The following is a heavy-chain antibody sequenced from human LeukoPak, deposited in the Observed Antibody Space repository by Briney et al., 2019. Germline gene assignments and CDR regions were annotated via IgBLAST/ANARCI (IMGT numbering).Heavy chain of an antibody. CDR1: GGSISSYY. CDR2: IYYSGST. J-gene: IGHJ6*02. CDR3: ARDRGYGMDV. V-gene: IGHV4-59*01. Sequence: SETLSLTCTVSGGSISSYYWSWIRQPPGKGLEWIGYIYYSGSTNYNPSLKSRVTISVDTSKNQFSLKLSSVTAAGTAVCYCARDRGYGMDVWGQGTTVTVSS.